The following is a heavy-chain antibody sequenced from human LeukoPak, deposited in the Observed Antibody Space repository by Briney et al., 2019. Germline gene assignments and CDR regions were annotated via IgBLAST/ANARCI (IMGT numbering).Heavy chain of an antibody. CDR3: TRDLMDYDVSTGLHHYYMDV. J-gene: IGHJ6*01. CDR1: GFTFSSYW. V-gene: IGHV3-74*01. CDR2: INGDGRNI. Sequence: PGGSLRLSCVASGFTFSSYWIHWVRQDPRKGLVWVSRINGDGRNINYADSVRGRFTISRDNAKNTLYLQMNTLRVEDTGVYYCTRDLMDYDVSTGLHHYYMDVWGQGTTVTVSS. D-gene: IGHD3-9*01.